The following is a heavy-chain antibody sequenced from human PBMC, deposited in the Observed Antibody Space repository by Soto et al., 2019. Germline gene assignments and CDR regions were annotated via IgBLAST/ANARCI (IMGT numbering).Heavy chain of an antibody. D-gene: IGHD6-13*01. CDR1: GYTFTSYG. V-gene: IGHV1-18*04. CDR2: ISAYNGNT. Sequence: ASVKVSCKASGYTFTSYGMSWVRQAPGQGLEWMGWISAYNGNTNYAQKLQGRVTMTTDTSTSTAYMELRSLRSDDTAVYYCERDRVAAAGTPANYWGQGTLVTVSS. CDR3: ERDRVAAAGTPANY. J-gene: IGHJ4*02.